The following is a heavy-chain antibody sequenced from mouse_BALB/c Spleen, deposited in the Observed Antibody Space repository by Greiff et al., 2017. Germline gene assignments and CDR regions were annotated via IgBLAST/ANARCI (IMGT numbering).Heavy chain of an antibody. CDR3: ARGAYYYGSSEAWFAY. CDR1: GYTFTSYY. J-gene: IGHJ3*01. CDR2: IYPGDGST. Sequence: QVQLQQSGPELVKPGASVKMSCKASGYTFTSYYIHWVKQRPGQGLEWIGWIYPGDGSTKYNEKFKGKTTLTADKSSSTAYMLLSSLTSEDSAIYFCARGAYYYGSSEAWFAYWGQGTLVTVSA. D-gene: IGHD1-1*01. V-gene: IGHV1S56*01.